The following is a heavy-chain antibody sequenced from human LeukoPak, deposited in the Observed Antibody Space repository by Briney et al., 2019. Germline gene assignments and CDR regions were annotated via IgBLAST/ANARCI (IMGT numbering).Heavy chain of an antibody. J-gene: IGHJ6*03. CDR2: ISHSGITK. V-gene: IGHV3-11*01. D-gene: IGHD2/OR15-2a*01. Sequence: GGSLRLSCAASGFTFSDYYMSWIRQAPGKGLEWVSSISHSGITKYYADSVKGRFTTSRDNAKKSLYLQMNSPGPEATAVYYCTRDAVGRENIGNDMDVWGNGKTVTVSS. CDR1: GFTFSDYY. CDR3: TRDAVGRENIGNDMDV.